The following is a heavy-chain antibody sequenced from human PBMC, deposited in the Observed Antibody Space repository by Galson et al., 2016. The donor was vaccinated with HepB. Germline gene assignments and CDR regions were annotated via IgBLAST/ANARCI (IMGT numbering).Heavy chain of an antibody. CDR2: IYSGDNT. CDR3: AREIGVGYCSGGSCYATAFDI. Sequence: SLRLSCAASGFTFSAYAMHWVRQAPGKGLEWVSVIYSGDNTYYADSVKGRFTIPRDNPKNTLSLQMNSLRVEDTAVYYCAREIGVGYCSGGSCYATAFDIWGQGTMVTVSS. CDR1: GFTFSAYA. J-gene: IGHJ3*02. V-gene: IGHV3-53*01. D-gene: IGHD2-15*01.